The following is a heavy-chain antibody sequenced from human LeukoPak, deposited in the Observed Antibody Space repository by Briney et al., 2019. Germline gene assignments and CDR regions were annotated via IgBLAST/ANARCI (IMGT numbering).Heavy chain of an antibody. Sequence: PSETLSLTCTVSGGSISTYYWSWIRQSAGKGLEWIGRTHTSGSTNYNPSLKSRVTMSVDTSKNQFSLKVSSVTAADTGVYYCARAPEFSSGWLLDCWGQGSLVTVSS. CDR3: ARAPEFSSGWLLDC. D-gene: IGHD6-19*01. CDR1: GGSISTYY. V-gene: IGHV4-4*07. CDR2: THTSGST. J-gene: IGHJ4*02.